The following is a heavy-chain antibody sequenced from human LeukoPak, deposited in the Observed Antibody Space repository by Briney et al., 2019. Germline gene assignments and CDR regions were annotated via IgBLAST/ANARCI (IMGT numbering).Heavy chain of an antibody. CDR3: ARAKWFGVDY. J-gene: IGHJ4*02. D-gene: IGHD3-10*01. V-gene: IGHV4-39*07. Sequence: SETLSLTCTVSGGSIRGSSFYWGWIRQPPGGGLEFIGSIFYRGNTYYNPSLKSRVTISVDTSRNQFSLKLTSMTAADTAIYYCARAKWFGVDYWGQGTLVTVSS. CDR2: IFYRGNT. CDR1: GGSIRGSSFY.